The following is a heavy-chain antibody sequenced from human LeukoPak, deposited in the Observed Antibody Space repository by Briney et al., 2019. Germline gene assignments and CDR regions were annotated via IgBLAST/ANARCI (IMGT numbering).Heavy chain of an antibody. CDR2: ISSSGSTI. V-gene: IGHV3-11*04. J-gene: IGHJ4*02. CDR3: ARDISPYCGGDCYFDY. CDR1: GFTFSDYY. D-gene: IGHD2-21*02. Sequence: GGSLRLSCAASGFTFSDYYMSWLRQAPGKGLEWVSYISSSGSTIYYADSVKGRFTISRDNAKNSLYLQMNSLRAEDTAVYYCARDISPYCGGDCYFDYWGQGTLVTVSS.